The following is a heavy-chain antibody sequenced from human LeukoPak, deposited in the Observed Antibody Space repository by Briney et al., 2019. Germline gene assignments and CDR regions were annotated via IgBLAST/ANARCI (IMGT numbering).Heavy chain of an antibody. CDR3: ARVLGGAFDI. CDR2: IYRSGST. V-gene: IGHV4-4*02. Sequence: PSETLSLTCAVSTGSISSSNWWSWVRQPPGKGLEWIGEIYRSGSTNYNPSLKSRLTISVDKSKNQCSLKLSSVTAADTAVFYCARVLGGAFDIWGQGTMVTVSS. CDR1: TGSISSSNW. J-gene: IGHJ3*02.